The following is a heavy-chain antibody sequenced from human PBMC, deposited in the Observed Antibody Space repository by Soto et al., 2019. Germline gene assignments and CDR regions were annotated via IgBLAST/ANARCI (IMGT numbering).Heavy chain of an antibody. CDR3: ARAPRITIFVPPNWFDP. CDR1: GYTFTGYY. J-gene: IGHJ5*02. D-gene: IGHD3-3*01. Sequence: GASVKVSCKASGYTFTGYYMHWVRQAPGQGLEWTGWINPNSGGTNYAQKFQGRVTMTRDTSISTAYMELSRLRSDDTAVYYCARAPRITIFVPPNWFDPWGQGTLVTVSS. V-gene: IGHV1-2*02. CDR2: INPNSGGT.